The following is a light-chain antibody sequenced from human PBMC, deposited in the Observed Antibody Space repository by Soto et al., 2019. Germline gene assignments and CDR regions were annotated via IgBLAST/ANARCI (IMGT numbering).Light chain of an antibody. Sequence: EIVLTQSPATLSLSPGERATLSCRASQSVSSYLAWYQQKPGQAPRLLIYDASNRATGIPARFSGSESGTDFTLTISSLEPEDFAVYYCQQRSNWPPNFGPGTKVDIK. J-gene: IGKJ3*01. V-gene: IGKV3-11*01. CDR2: DAS. CDR1: QSVSSY. CDR3: QQRSNWPPN.